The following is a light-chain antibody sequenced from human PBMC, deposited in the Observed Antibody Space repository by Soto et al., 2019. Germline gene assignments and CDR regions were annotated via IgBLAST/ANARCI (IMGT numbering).Light chain of an antibody. V-gene: IGLV2-23*02. J-gene: IGLJ1*01. CDR1: SSDVGSYNL. CDR3: CSYAGSNYV. Sequence: QSVLTQPASGSGSPGQSITISCTGTSSDVGSYNLVSWYQQHPGKAPKLMIYEVTKRPSGVSNRFSGSKSDNTASLTISGLQAEDEADYYCCSYAGSNYVFGTGTKVTVL. CDR2: EVT.